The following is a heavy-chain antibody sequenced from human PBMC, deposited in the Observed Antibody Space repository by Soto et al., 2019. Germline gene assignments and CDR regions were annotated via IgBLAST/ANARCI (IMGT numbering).Heavy chain of an antibody. J-gene: IGHJ6*02. CDR3: GKTGQVDV. CDR1: GFSFSTYA. Sequence: EVQLLESGGGLVQPGGSLRLSCAASGFSFSTYAMTWVRQAPGKGLEWVSTIGGGGRTTYYADSVKGRYTISRDNSKNRVYLQMNSLRAEDTAVSYCGKTGQVDVWGQGTTVTVTS. CDR2: IGGGGRTT. V-gene: IGHV3-23*01.